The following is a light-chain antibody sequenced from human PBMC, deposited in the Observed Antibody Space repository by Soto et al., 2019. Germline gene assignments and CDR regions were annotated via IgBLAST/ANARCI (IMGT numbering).Light chain of an antibody. CDR3: QQFGSSPLT. CDR1: QKIVSGY. Sequence: EIVLTQSPGTLSLSPGERAILSCRASQKIVSGYFAWYQQKPGQSPRLLIYGTSSRATGIPDRFSVSGSGTDFALTISRLEPEDFAVYYCQQFGSSPLTFGGGTKVEIK. V-gene: IGKV3-20*01. J-gene: IGKJ4*01. CDR2: GTS.